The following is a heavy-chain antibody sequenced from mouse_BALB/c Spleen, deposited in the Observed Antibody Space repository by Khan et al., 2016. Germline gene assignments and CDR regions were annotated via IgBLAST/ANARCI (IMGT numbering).Heavy chain of an antibody. CDR1: GFTFRNYA. Sequence: EVELVESGGGLVKPGGSLKLSCAASGFTFRNYALSWVRQTPEKRLEWVAYISTGDSTNYGDSVKGRFTISSDNARNILSLQMSSLRSEDTAMFYCAREDNGNYGDYFDYWGQGTTLTVSS. D-gene: IGHD2-1*01. CDR2: ISTGDST. J-gene: IGHJ2*01. CDR3: AREDNGNYGDYFDY. V-gene: IGHV5-6-5*01.